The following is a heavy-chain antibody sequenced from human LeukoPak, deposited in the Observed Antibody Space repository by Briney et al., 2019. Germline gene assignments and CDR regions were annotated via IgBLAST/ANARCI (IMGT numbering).Heavy chain of an antibody. CDR3: ARVLDITGTIFDAFDI. CDR1: GFTFSSYA. V-gene: IGHV3-21*01. CDR2: ISGGSTTYM. J-gene: IGHJ3*02. Sequence: GGSLRLSCAASGFTFSSYAMSWVRQAPGKGLEWVSSISGGSTTYMYYADSLKGRFTISRDNAKNSLYLQMDSLRAEDTAVYYCARVLDITGTIFDAFDIWGQGTMVTVSS. D-gene: IGHD1-20*01.